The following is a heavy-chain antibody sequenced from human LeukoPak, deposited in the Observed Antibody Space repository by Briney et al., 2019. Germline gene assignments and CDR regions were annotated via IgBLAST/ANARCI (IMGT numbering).Heavy chain of an antibody. CDR1: GFTVITSD. D-gene: IGHD1-14*01. V-gene: IGHV3-53*01. CDR3: ARGVEPLAANTLAY. CDR2: LYSDGNT. J-gene: IGHJ4*02. Sequence: PGGSLRLSCAASGFTVITSDMTWVRQAPGKGLEWVSVLYSDGNTKYSDSVQGRCTISRDNSKNTLYLEMNSLSPDDTAVYYCARGVEPLAANTLAYWGQGTLVTVSS.